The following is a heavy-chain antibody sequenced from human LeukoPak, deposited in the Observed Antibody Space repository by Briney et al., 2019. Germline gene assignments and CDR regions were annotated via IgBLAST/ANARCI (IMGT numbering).Heavy chain of an antibody. CDR2: IYYSGST. V-gene: IGHV4-39*01. CDR3: ASARTSIRSWLTFDY. Sequence: SETLSLTCTVSGGSISSSSYYWGWIRQPPGKGLEWIGSIYYSGSTYYNPSLKSRVTISVDTSKNQLSLKLSSVTAADTAVYYCASARTSIRSWLTFDYWGQGILVTVSS. J-gene: IGHJ4*02. CDR1: GGSISSSSYY. D-gene: IGHD6-13*01.